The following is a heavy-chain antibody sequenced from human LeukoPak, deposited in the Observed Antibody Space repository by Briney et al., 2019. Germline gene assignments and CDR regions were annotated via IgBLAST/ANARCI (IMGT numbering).Heavy chain of an antibody. Sequence: SETLSLTCTVSGSTISSYYWNWIRQPPGKGLEWIGYIHYSGSTKYNPSLKSRVTISVDTSKNQFSLKLSSVTAADTAVYCCARWYSSGWAFDYWGQGTLVTVSS. CDR1: GSTISSYY. V-gene: IGHV4-59*08. D-gene: IGHD6-19*01. CDR2: IHYSGST. J-gene: IGHJ4*02. CDR3: ARWYSSGWAFDY.